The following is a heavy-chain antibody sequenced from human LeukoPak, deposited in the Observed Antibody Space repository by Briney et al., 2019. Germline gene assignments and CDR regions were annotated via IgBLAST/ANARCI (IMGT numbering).Heavy chain of an antibody. Sequence: ASVKVSCKASGYTFTSYYMHWVRQAPGQGLEWVGLINPSGGSTSYAQKFQGRVTMTRDMSTSTVYMELSSLRSEDTAVYYCATALYCSSTSCRGPFDYWGQGTLVTVSS. V-gene: IGHV1-46*01. CDR2: INPSGGST. J-gene: IGHJ4*02. CDR3: ATALYCSSTSCRGPFDY. D-gene: IGHD2-2*01. CDR1: GYTFTSYY.